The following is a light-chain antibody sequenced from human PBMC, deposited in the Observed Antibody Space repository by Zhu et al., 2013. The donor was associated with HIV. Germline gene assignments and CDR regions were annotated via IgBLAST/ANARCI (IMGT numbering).Light chain of an antibody. Sequence: DIQVTQSPSYLSASIGDTVTITCRASHDISSSVAWYQKKPGRAPKLLIHSASSLQSGISSRFSGSGSVTDFTLTISSLEPEDFAVYYCQQRSDLPLTFGGGTRVDIK. CDR1: HDISSS. CDR3: QQRSDLPLT. V-gene: IGKV1-12*01. J-gene: IGKJ4*01. CDR2: SAS.